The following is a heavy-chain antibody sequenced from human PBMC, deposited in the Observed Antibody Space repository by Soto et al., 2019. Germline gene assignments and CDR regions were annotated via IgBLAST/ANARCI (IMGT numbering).Heavy chain of an antibody. CDR2: IIPLFGTA. CDR3: ARGVHLDSGGYYYFY. CDR1: GGTFSRYS. J-gene: IGHJ4*02. V-gene: IGHV1-69*13. Sequence: GASVEVACKASGGTFSRYSISWVLQAPGQGLEWMGGIIPLFGTANYAQRFQGRVRITADESTTTAYMELRGLRSEDTAVYYCARGVHLDSGGYYYFYWGQGTLVTVSS. D-gene: IGHD3-22*01.